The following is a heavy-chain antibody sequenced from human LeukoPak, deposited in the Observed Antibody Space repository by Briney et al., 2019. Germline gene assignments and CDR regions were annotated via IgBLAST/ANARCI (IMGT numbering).Heavy chain of an antibody. V-gene: IGHV3-30*18. CDR1: GFTFSSYG. D-gene: IGHD2-8*01. J-gene: IGHJ6*03. CDR2: ISYDGSNK. CDR3: AKGGDYCTNVACPYYYYYYMDV. Sequence: GGSLRLSCGASGFTFSSYGMHWVRQAPGKGLEWVAVISYDGSNKYYTDSVKGRFTISRDNSKNTLYLQMNSLRAEDTAVYYCAKGGDYCTNVACPYYYYYYMDVWGKGTTVTVSS.